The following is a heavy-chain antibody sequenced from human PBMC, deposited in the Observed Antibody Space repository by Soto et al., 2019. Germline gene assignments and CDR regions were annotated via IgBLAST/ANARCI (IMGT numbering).Heavy chain of an antibody. CDR1: GGSISSYY. Sequence: SETLSLTCTVSGGSISSYYGSWIRQPPGKGLEWIGYIYYSGSTNYNPSLKSRVTISVDTSKNQFSLKLSSVTAADTAVYYCARDCSGGSCSHAFDIWGQGTMVTVSS. D-gene: IGHD2-15*01. J-gene: IGHJ3*02. CDR3: ARDCSGGSCSHAFDI. V-gene: IGHV4-59*01. CDR2: IYYSGST.